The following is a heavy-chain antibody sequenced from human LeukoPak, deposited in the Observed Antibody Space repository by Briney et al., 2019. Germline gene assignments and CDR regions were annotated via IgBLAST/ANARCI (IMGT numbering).Heavy chain of an antibody. J-gene: IGHJ6*02. V-gene: IGHV1-3*01. CDR1: GYTFTGYY. Sequence: APVKVSCKASGYTFTGYYMHWVRQAPGQRLEWMGWINAGNGNTKYSQKFQGRVTITRDTSASTAYMELSSLRSEDTAVYYCARGNSRGVRGVITNYYYYGMDVWGQGTTVTVSS. CDR3: ARGNSRGVRGVITNYYYYGMDV. D-gene: IGHD3-10*01. CDR2: INAGNGNT.